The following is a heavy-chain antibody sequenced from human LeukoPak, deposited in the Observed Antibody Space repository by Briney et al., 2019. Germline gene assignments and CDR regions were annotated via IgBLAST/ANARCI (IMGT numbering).Heavy chain of an antibody. CDR3: ARKYRGYSGYDLFDY. V-gene: IGHV1-18*04. D-gene: IGHD5-12*01. J-gene: IGHJ4*02. Sequence: ASVKVSCKASGYTFTSYGISWVRQAPGQGLEWMGWIIAYSGNTNYAQKLQGGVTMTTDTSTSTAYMQLRSLRSDDTAVYYCARKYRGYSGYDLFDYWGQGTLVTVSS. CDR1: GYTFTSYG. CDR2: IIAYSGNT.